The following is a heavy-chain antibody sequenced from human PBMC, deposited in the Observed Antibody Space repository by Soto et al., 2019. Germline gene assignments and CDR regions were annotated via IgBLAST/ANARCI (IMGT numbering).Heavy chain of an antibody. CDR1: GYTFTSYG. D-gene: IGHD3-22*01. CDR2: ISAYSGNT. Sequence: QVQLVQSGAEVKKPGASVKVSCKASGYTFTSYGISWVRQAPGQGLAWMGWISAYSGNTNYAQKLQGRVTMTTDTTTSTAYMELRSLRSDETAVYYAARDSSPELITMIVVVISDAFDVWGQGTMVTVSS. CDR3: ARDSSPELITMIVVVISDAFDV. V-gene: IGHV1-18*04. J-gene: IGHJ3*01.